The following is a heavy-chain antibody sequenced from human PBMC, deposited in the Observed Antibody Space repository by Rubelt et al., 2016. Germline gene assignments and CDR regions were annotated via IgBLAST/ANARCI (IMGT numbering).Heavy chain of an antibody. V-gene: IGHV4-39*07. CDR2: IYYSGST. Sequence: QLQLQESGPGLVKPSETLSLTCTVSGGSISSSSYYWGWIRQPPGKGLEWIGSIYYSGSTYYNPSLKSRVTISVDTSKNQFSLNLSSVTAADTAVYYCARGNWNYGGPGFDYWGQGTLVTVSS. CDR1: GGSISSSSYY. D-gene: IGHD1-7*01. J-gene: IGHJ4*02. CDR3: ARGNWNYGGPGFDY.